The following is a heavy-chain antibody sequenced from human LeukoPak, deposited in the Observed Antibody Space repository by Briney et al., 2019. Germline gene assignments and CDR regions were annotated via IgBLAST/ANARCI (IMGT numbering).Heavy chain of an antibody. V-gene: IGHV3-7*05. J-gene: IGHJ4*02. Sequence: GGSLRLSCAASEFTFSSSWMTWVRQAPGKGLEGVANIKQDGSAKYYVDSVKGRFTISRDNAKNSLYLQMNSLRAEDTAVYYCARDSPSGSYGYWGQGTLVTVSS. CDR3: ARDSPSGSYGY. D-gene: IGHD1-26*01. CDR2: IKQDGSAK. CDR1: EFTFSSSW.